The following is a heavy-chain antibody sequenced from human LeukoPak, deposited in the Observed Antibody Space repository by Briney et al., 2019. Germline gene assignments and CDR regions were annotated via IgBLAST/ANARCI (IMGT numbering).Heavy chain of an antibody. J-gene: IGHJ6*02. CDR1: GFTVSSNY. D-gene: IGHD2-2*01. Sequence: GGSLRLSCAASGFTVSSNYMNWVRQAPGKGLEWVSSISSSSSYIYYADSVKGRFTISRDNAKNSLYLQMNSLRAEDTAVYYCARDLGYCSSTSCYSYYYGMDVWGQGTTVTVSS. V-gene: IGHV3-21*01. CDR2: ISSSSSYI. CDR3: ARDLGYCSSTSCYSYYYGMDV.